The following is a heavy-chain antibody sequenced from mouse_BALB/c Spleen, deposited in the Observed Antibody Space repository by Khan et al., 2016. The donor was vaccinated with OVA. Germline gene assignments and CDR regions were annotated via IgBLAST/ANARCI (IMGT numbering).Heavy chain of an antibody. CDR3: TRPSYYGNPLFTY. Sequence: VQLKESGGGLVKPGGSLKLSCEVSGFAFNSYDMSWVRQTPEKRLEWVATISSTGTCTYYPDSVKGRFTISGDTARNTLYLQMSSLRSEDTALYYCTRPSYYGNPLFTYWGQGTLVTVSA. CDR1: GFAFNSYD. D-gene: IGHD2-10*01. J-gene: IGHJ3*01. V-gene: IGHV5-9*02. CDR2: ISSTGTCT.